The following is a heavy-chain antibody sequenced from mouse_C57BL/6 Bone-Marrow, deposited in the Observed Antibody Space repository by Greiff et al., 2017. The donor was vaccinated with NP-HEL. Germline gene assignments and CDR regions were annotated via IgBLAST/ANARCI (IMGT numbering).Heavy chain of an antibody. CDR2: ISNGGGST. J-gene: IGHJ3*01. CDR3: ARGGGRDWFAY. Sequence: EVQVVESGGGLVQPGGSLKLSCAASGFTFSDYYMYWVRQTPEKRLEWVAYISNGGGSTYYPDTVKGRFTISRDNAKNTLYLQMSRLKSEDTAMYYCARGGGRDWFAYWGQGTLVTVSA. V-gene: IGHV5-12*01. CDR1: GFTFSDYY.